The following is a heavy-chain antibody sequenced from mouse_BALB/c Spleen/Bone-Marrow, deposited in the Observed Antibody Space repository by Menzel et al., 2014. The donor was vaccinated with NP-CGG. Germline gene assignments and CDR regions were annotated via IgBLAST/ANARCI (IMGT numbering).Heavy chain of an antibody. J-gene: IGHJ2*01. D-gene: IGHD2-5*01. CDR2: ISSGGSYT. Sequence: EVQGVESGGDLVKPGGSLKLSCAASGFTFSSYGMSWVRQTPDKRLEWVATISSGGSYTYYPDSVKGRFTISRDNAKNTLYLQMSSLKSEDTAKYYCTRRPLESNSYFDYGGQGTTLTVPS. CDR1: GFTFSSYG. CDR3: TRRPLESNSYFDY. V-gene: IGHV5-6*01.